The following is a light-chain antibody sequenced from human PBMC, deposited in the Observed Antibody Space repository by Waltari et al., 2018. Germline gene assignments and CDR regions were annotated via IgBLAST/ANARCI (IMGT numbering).Light chain of an antibody. CDR3: QQYTNWPPFT. J-gene: IGKJ2*01. CDR1: QSISIN. Sequence: EIVMTQSPATLSVSPGERATLSCRASQSISINLAWYQQKPGQAPRLLIYGASTRATGIPARFSGSGSGTEFTLTVSSLHSEDFAVYYCQQYTNWPPFTFGQGTKLEIK. V-gene: IGKV3-15*01. CDR2: GAS.